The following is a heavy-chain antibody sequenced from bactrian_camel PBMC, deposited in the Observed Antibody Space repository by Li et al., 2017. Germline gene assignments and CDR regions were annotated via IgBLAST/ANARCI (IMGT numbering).Heavy chain of an antibody. V-gene: IGHV3S10*01. CDR3: AARGPYCYAKLSVRDFTY. CDR1: GYTSSRYC. J-gene: IGHJ6*01. Sequence: DVQLVESGGGSVQAGGSLRLSCAASGYTSSRYCMSWFRQGSGNREGVAVIRSNGRIDYADSVKGRFTISKDNAKNTLYLQMNSLKPEDTAMYYCAARGPYCYAKLSVRDFTYWGQGTQVTVS. CDR2: IRSNGRI. D-gene: IGHD1*01.